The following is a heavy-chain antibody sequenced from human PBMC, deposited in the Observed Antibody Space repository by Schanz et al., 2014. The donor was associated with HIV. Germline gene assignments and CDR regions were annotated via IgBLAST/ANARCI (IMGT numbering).Heavy chain of an antibody. J-gene: IGHJ6*02. CDR3: ARSPFNAMDV. CDR1: GFTLKSFT. CDR2: TISGTNI. V-gene: IGHV3-48*02. Sequence: EVQLVESGGGLAQPGGSLRLSCAASGFTLKSFTMNWVRQPPGKGLEGISTISGTNIFYADSVIARFTVTRDDAQNSLHLHMNSLRDEDTAVYYCARSPFNAMDVWGQGTPVTVSS.